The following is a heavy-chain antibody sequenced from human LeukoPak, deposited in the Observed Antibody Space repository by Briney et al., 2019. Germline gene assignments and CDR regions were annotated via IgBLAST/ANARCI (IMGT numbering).Heavy chain of an antibody. D-gene: IGHD3-22*01. CDR3: AIYLGHESRYDYYSDFQL. Sequence: SEKLLLTSTWSGRYRTIYELSPIRQPAGKGLEWIGRIYSSGRTNYNPSLKSRVTMSVDTSKNQISLKLSSVTAADTAVYDCAIYLGHESRYDYYSDFQLWGQGTRLTVSS. CDR1: GRYRTIYE. J-gene: IGHJ1*01. CDR2: IYSSGRT. V-gene: IGHV4-4*07.